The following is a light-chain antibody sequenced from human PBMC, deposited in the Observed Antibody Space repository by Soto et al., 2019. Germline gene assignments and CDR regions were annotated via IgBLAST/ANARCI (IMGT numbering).Light chain of an antibody. CDR1: SSDVGGYNY. V-gene: IGLV2-11*01. CDR3: CSYAGSYTNYV. J-gene: IGLJ1*01. CDR2: DVS. Sequence: QSVLTQARSVSGCPGQSVTISCTGTSSDVGGYNYVSWYQQHPGKAPKLMIYDVSKRPSGVPDRFSGSKSGNTASLTISGLQAEDEADYYCCSYAGSYTNYVFGTGTKVTVL.